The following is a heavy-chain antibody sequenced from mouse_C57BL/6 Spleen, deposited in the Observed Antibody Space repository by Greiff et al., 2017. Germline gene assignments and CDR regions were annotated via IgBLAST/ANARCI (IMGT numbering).Heavy chain of an antibody. D-gene: IGHD1-1*01. J-gene: IGHJ2*01. CDR1: GYAFSSYW. CDR3: ARWGGSSYPDY. V-gene: IGHV1-80*01. Sequence: VKLQQSGAELVKPGASVKISCKASGYAFSSYWMNWVKQRPGKGLEWIGQIYPGDGDTNYNGKFKGKATLTADKSSSTAYMQLSSLTSEDSAVYFCARWGGSSYPDYWGQGTTLTVSS. CDR2: IYPGDGDT.